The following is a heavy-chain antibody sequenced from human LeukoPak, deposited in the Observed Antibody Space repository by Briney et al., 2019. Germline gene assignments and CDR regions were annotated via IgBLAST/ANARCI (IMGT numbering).Heavy chain of an antibody. CDR3: AKIPAGLYFDY. J-gene: IGHJ4*02. CDR2: ISGSGGST. CDR1: GFTFSSYA. Sequence: GVSLRLSCAASGFTFSSYAMSWVRQAPGKGLEWVSAISGSGGSTYYADSVKGRFTISRDNSKNTLYLQMNSLSAEDTAVYYCAKIPAGLYFDYWGQGTLVTVAS. V-gene: IGHV3-23*01.